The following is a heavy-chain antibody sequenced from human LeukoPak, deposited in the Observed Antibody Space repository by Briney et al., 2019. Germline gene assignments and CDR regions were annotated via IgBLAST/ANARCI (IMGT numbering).Heavy chain of an antibody. CDR2: ISAYNGNT. V-gene: IGHV1-18*01. D-gene: IGHD4-11*01. J-gene: IGHJ6*02. CDR3: ARDLSRVGLQYLYYYYYGMDV. Sequence: ASVKVSCKASGYTFTSYGISWVRQAPGQGLEWMGWISAYNGNTNYAQKLQGRVTMTTDTSTSTAYMELRSLRSDDTAVYYCARDLSRVGLQYLYYYYYGMDVWGQGTLVTVSS. CDR1: GYTFTSYG.